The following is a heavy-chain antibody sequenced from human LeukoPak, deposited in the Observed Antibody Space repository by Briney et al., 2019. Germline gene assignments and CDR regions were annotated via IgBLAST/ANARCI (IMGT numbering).Heavy chain of an antibody. CDR2: ISSSSSYI. Sequence: GGSLRLSCAASGFTFSSYSMNWVRQAPGQGLEWVSSISSSSSYIYYADSVKGRFTISRDNAKNSLYLRMNSLRAEDTAVYYCARQIHSSGRSLDYWGQGTLVTVSS. J-gene: IGHJ4*02. V-gene: IGHV3-21*01. CDR1: GFTFSSYS. CDR3: ARQIHSSGRSLDY. D-gene: IGHD6-19*01.